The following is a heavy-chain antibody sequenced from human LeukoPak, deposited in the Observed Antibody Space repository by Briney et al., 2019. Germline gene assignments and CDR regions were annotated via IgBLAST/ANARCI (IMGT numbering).Heavy chain of an antibody. CDR1: GGSIISYY. J-gene: IGHJ5*02. Sequence: PSETLSLTCTVSGGSIISYYWSWIRQPPGKELEWIGYIYSSGDTNYNPSLKSRLTISVDTSKNQFSLKVYSVTAADTAVYYCARHRSCSSVTCFNGVGWLDPWGRGTLVTVSS. CDR2: IYSSGDT. V-gene: IGHV4-59*08. CDR3: ARHRSCSSVTCFNGVGWLDP. D-gene: IGHD2-2*01.